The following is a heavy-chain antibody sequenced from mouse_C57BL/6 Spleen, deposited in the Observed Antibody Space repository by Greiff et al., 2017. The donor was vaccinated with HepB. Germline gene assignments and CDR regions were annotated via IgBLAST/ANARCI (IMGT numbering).Heavy chain of an antibody. J-gene: IGHJ1*03. Sequence: QVQLQQSGAELVRPGPSVKMSCKASGYTFTNYWIGWAKQRPGHGLEWIGDIYPGGGYTNYNEKFKGKATLTADKSSSTAYMQFSSLTSEDSAIYYCARFQFITTVVATDWYFDVWGTGTTVTVSS. D-gene: IGHD1-1*01. CDR2: IYPGGGYT. CDR3: ARFQFITTVVATDWYFDV. CDR1: GYTFTNYW. V-gene: IGHV1-63*01.